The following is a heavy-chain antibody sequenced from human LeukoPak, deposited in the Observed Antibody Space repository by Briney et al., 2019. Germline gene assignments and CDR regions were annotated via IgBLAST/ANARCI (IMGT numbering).Heavy chain of an antibody. Sequence: GGSLRLSCAASGFTFDDYAMHWVRQAPGKGLEWVSGISWNSGSIGYADSVKGRFTISRDNAKNSLYLQMNSLRAEDTALYYCAKDPTYDILTGYPHFDYWGQGTLVTVSS. D-gene: IGHD3-9*01. CDR3: AKDPTYDILTGYPHFDY. V-gene: IGHV3-9*01. CDR1: GFTFDDYA. J-gene: IGHJ4*02. CDR2: ISWNSGSI.